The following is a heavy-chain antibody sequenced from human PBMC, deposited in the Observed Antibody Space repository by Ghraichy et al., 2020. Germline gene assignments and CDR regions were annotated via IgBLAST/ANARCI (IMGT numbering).Heavy chain of an antibody. J-gene: IGHJ6*02. V-gene: IGHV4-39*01. D-gene: IGHD4-17*01. CDR2: IYYSGST. CDR1: GGSISSSSYY. Sequence: SETLYLTCTVSGGSISSSSYYWGWIRQPPGKGLEWIGSIYYSGSTYYNPSLKSRVTISVDTSKNQFSLKLSSVTAADTAVYYCATSPRDYGDYYYYGMDVWGQGTTVTVSS. CDR3: ATSPRDYGDYYYYGMDV.